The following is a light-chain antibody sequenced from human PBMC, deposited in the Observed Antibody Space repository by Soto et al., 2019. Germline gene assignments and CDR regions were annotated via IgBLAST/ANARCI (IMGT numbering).Light chain of an antibody. CDR1: GRDIGAYDY. CDR2: GVK. V-gene: IGLV2-14*01. CDR3: SSYTTSYFYV. J-gene: IGLJ1*01. Sequence: QSALTLPASVSGSPGQSITISCTGSGRDIGAYDYVSWYQQHPGKAPKLIIYGVKNRPSGVSNRFSASKSAFTASLTISGLQTEDEADYYCSSYTTSYFYVFGPGTKLTVL.